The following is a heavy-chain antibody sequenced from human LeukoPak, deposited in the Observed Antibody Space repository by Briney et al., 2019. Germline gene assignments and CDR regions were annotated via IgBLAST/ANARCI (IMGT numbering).Heavy chain of an antibody. CDR2: IIPILGIA. Sequence: ASVKVSCKASGGTFSHYAISWVRQAPGQGPEWVGRIIPILGIANYAQKFQGRVTITADKSTSTAYMELSSLRSEDTAVYYCASEGYSGYDTDFGYWGQGTLVTVSS. CDR3: ASEGYSGYDTDFGY. CDR1: GGTFSHYA. V-gene: IGHV1-69*04. D-gene: IGHD5-12*01. J-gene: IGHJ4*02.